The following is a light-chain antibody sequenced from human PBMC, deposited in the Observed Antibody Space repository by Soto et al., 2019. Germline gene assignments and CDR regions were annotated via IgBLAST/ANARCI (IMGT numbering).Light chain of an antibody. CDR3: SSYAGRDNLGV. CDR1: SSDVGGYNY. CDR2: EVS. J-gene: IGLJ2*01. V-gene: IGLV2-8*01. Sequence: QSALTQPPSASGSPGQSVTLSCTGTSSDVGGYNYVSWYQQHPDKAPKLMIYEVSKRPSGVPDRFSGSKSGNTASLTVSGLQAEDEADYYCSSYAGRDNLGVFGGGTKLTV.